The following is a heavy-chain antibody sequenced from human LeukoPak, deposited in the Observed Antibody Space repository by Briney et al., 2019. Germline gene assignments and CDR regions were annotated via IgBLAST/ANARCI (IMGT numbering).Heavy chain of an antibody. J-gene: IGHJ3*02. CDR2: IYHSGST. D-gene: IGHD7-27*01. CDR1: GYSSSSGCY. V-gene: IGHV4-38-2*01. Sequence: PSKTLSLTCAVSGYSSSSGCYWGWIRQPPGKGLEWIASIYHSGSTYYNPSLKSRVTISVDTSKNQFSLKLSSVTAADTAVYYCASPRTNWGYDAFDIWGQGTMATVSS. CDR3: ASPRTNWGYDAFDI.